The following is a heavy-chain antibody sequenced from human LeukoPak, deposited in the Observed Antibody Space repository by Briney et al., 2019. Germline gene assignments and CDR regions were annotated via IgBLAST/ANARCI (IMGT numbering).Heavy chain of an antibody. CDR3: ARQARVVVTTQPYWYIDL. J-gene: IGHJ2*01. V-gene: IGHV4-30-2*01. Sequence: SQTLSLTCAVSGGSISSGGYSWSWIRQPPGKGLEWIGYIYHSGSTYYNPSLKSRVTISVDRSKNQFSLKLSSVTAADTAVYYCARQARVVVTTQPYWYIDLWGRGALVTVSS. CDR1: GGSISSGGYS. D-gene: IGHD2-21*02. CDR2: IYHSGST.